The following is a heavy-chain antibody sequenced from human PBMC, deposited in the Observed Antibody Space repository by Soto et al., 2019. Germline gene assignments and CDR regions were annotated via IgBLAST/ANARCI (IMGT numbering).Heavy chain of an antibody. J-gene: IGHJ5*02. V-gene: IGHV3-30*18. Sequence: QVQLVESGGGVVQHGRSLRLSCAASGFTFSSYGMHWVRQAPGRGLEWVAVISYDGSTKYYADSAKGRLTIARDNSKNPLYMQMNSLRAEDTAVYYCAKYLWSEDILLMAPLRYFHWLPDTWGQGTLVTVSS. CDR2: ISYDGSTK. CDR1: GFTFSSYG. CDR3: AKYLWSEDILLMAPLRYFHWLPDT. D-gene: IGHD3-9*01.